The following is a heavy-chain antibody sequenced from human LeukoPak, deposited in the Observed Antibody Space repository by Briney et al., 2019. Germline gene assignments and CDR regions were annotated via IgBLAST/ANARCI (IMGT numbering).Heavy chain of an antibody. CDR3: ARAQAGTFSRFDP. D-gene: IGHD6-19*01. CDR1: GGSISGYH. CDR2: IYSSGST. V-gene: IGHV4-4*07. J-gene: IGHJ5*02. Sequence: SETLSLTCAVSGGSISGYHWSWIRQAAGKGLEWIGRIYSSGSTNYNPSLKSRVIMSVDTSKNQLSLKLSSVTAADTAVYYCARAQAGTFSRFDPWGQGTLVTVSS.